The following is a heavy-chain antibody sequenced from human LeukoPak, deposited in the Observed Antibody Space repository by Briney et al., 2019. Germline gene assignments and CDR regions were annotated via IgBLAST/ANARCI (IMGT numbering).Heavy chain of an antibody. CDR2: ISYDGSNK. CDR3: AKDISRWLQSCFDY. CDR1: GCTFSSYG. J-gene: IGHJ4*02. D-gene: IGHD5-24*01. V-gene: IGHV3-30*18. Sequence: GGSLRLSCAASGCTFSSYGMHWVRQAPGKGLEWVAVISYDGSNKYYADSVKGRFTISRDNSKNTLYLQMNSLRAEDTAVYYCAKDISRWLQSCFDYWGQGTLVTVSS.